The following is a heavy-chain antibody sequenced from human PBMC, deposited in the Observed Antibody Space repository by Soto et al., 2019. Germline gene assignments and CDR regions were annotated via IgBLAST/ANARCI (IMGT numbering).Heavy chain of an antibody. CDR3: ARGTMLRGPGYYYAMDV. D-gene: IGHD3-10*01. Sequence: QVQLQESGPGLVKPSQTLSLTCSVSGDSISRNGYFWTWIRQHPGKGLEWIGYIYYDGRSYYTPSLKSRVIISVDTSKNQFSLHLTAVTAADTAVYYCARGTMLRGPGYYYAMDVWGQGTTVTVSS. J-gene: IGHJ6*02. CDR1: GDSISRNGYF. CDR2: IYYDGRS. V-gene: IGHV4-31*03.